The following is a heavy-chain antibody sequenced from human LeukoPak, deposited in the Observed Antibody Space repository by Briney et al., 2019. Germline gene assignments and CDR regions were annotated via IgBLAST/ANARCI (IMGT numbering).Heavy chain of an antibody. D-gene: IGHD3-10*01. V-gene: IGHV4-39*07. CDR3: ARGGLTFGGY. CDR2: IYYSGST. Sequence: PSETLSLTCTVSGGSISSSSYYWGWIRQPPGKGLEWIGSIYYSGSTYYNPSLKSRVTISVDTSKNQFSLKLSSVIAADTAVYYCARGGLTFGGYWGQGTLVTVSS. J-gene: IGHJ4*02. CDR1: GGSISSSSYY.